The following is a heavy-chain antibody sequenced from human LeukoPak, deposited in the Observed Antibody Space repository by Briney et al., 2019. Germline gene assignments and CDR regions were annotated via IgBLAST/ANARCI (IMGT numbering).Heavy chain of an antibody. D-gene: IGHD3-9*01. CDR1: GYTFTSNG. CDR3: ARSGLTLRYFDWLNAFDI. J-gene: IGHJ3*02. Sequence: ASVKVSCRASGYTFTSNGLTWVRQAPGQGLEWMGWINPNSGGTNYAQKFQGRVTMTRDTSISTAYMELSRLRSDDTAVYYCARSGLTLRYFDWLNAFDIWGQGTMVTVSS. CDR2: INPNSGGT. V-gene: IGHV1-2*02.